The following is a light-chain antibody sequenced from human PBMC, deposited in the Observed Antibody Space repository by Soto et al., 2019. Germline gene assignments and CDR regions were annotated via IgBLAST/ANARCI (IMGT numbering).Light chain of an antibody. Sequence: LTQPRSVSGSPGQSVTISCTGTSSDVGGYNYVSWYQQHPGKAPKLMIYDVSKRPSGVPDRFSGSKSGNTASLTISGLQAEDEADYCCCSYAGSREVFGTGTKVTVL. J-gene: IGLJ1*01. CDR3: CSYAGSREV. CDR2: DVS. V-gene: IGLV2-11*01. CDR1: SSDVGGYNY.